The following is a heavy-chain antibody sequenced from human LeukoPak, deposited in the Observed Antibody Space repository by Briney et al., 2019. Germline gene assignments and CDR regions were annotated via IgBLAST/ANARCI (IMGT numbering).Heavy chain of an antibody. Sequence: GGSLRLSCAASGFTFSSYNMNWVRQAPGKGLEWASYISRSSSTIYYADSVKGRFTISRDNAKNSLYLQMNSLRAEDTAVYHCARDRTSGYDFSFDYWGQGTLVTVSS. CDR3: ARDRTSGYDFSFDY. V-gene: IGHV3-48*01. J-gene: IGHJ4*02. CDR2: ISRSSSTI. D-gene: IGHD5-12*01. CDR1: GFTFSSYN.